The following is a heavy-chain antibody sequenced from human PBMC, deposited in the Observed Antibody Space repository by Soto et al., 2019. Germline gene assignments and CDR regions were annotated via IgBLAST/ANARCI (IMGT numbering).Heavy chain of an antibody. D-gene: IGHD3-3*01. Sequence: PSESLSLTCTVSGGFISSGGYYWSWIRQHPGKALGWIGYTYYSGSTYYNPSLKSRVTISVDTSKNQFSLKLSSVSAAGTAVYYCARNSWQDTFFGVVSDGWFDPWGQGTLVTVS. CDR2: TYYSGST. V-gene: IGHV4-31*03. J-gene: IGHJ5*02. CDR1: GGFISSGGYY. CDR3: ARNSWQDTFFGVVSDGWFDP.